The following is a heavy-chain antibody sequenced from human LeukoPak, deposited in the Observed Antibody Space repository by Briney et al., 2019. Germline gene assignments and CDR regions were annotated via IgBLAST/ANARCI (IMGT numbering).Heavy chain of an antibody. CDR2: INGDGIIT. V-gene: IGHV3-74*01. J-gene: IGHJ4*02. Sequence: GGSLRLSCAASGFTFSSYWMHWVRQAPGKGLVWVSRINGDGIITNYAASVKGRFTISRDNARNTLYLQMNRLRADDTAVGYXAXGVGXXXRYXVEYWGQGTLVTASS. CDR3: AXGVGXXXRYXVEY. D-gene: IGHD3-16*02. CDR1: GFTFSSYW.